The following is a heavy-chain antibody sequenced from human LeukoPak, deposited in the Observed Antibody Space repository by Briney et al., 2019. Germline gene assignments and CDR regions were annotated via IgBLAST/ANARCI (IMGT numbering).Heavy chain of an antibody. V-gene: IGHV1-2*02. Sequence: ASVKVSCKASGYTFTGYYMHWVRQAPGQGLEWMGWINPNSGDTNYEQNFRGRVTMTRDTSISTAYMELSRLRSDDTAVYYCARDTEGSGWDFDYWGQGTLVTVSS. J-gene: IGHJ4*02. CDR3: ARDTEGSGWDFDY. CDR2: INPNSGDT. D-gene: IGHD6-19*01. CDR1: GYTFTGYY.